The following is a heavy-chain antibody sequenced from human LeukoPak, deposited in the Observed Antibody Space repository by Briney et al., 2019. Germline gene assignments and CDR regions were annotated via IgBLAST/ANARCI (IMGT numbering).Heavy chain of an antibody. J-gene: IGHJ4*02. CDR3: AKDRGYYDSSGYITFDY. D-gene: IGHD3-22*01. CDR1: GFTFSSYA. CDR2: IRYDGSNK. V-gene: IGHV3-30*02. Sequence: PGGSLRLSCAASGFTFSSYAMSWVRQAPGKGLEWVAFIRYDGSNKYYADSVKGRFTISRDNSKNTLYLQMNSLRAEDTAVYYCAKDRGYYDSSGYITFDYWGQGTLVTVSS.